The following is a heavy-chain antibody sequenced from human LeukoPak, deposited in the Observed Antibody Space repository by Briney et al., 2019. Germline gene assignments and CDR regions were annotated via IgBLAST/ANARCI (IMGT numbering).Heavy chain of an antibody. Sequence: PGGSLRLSCAASGFTFSSYAMHWVRQAPGKGLEWVAVISYDGSNKYYADSVKGRFTISRDNSKNTLYLQMNSLRAEDTAVYYCARTFVGWRKSAVAGFGFDYWGQGTLVTVSS. V-gene: IGHV3-30-3*01. CDR3: ARTFVGWRKSAVAGFGFDY. CDR2: ISYDGSNK. CDR1: GFTFSSYA. J-gene: IGHJ4*02. D-gene: IGHD6-19*01.